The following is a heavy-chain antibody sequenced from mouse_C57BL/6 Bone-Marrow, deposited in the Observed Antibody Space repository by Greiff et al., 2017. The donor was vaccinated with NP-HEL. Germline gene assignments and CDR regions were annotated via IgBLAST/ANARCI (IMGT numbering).Heavy chain of an antibody. D-gene: IGHD1-1*01. Sequence: VQGVESGAELARPGASVKLSCKASGYTFTSYGISWVKQRTGQGLEWIGEIYPRSGNTYYNEKFKGKATLTADKSSSTAYMELRSLTSEDSAVYFCARDYGSSPFAYWGQGTLVTVSA. CDR2: IYPRSGNT. J-gene: IGHJ3*01. CDR1: GYTFTSYG. V-gene: IGHV1-81*01. CDR3: ARDYGSSPFAY.